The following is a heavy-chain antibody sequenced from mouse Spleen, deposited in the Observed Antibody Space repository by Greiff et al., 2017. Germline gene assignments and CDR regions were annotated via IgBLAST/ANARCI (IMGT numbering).Heavy chain of an antibody. Sequence: VKVVESGAELARPGASVKLSCKASGYTFTSYWMQWVKQRPGQGLEWIGAIYPGDGDTRYTQKFKGKATLTADKSSSTAYMQLSSLASEDSAVYYCARDRPDYFDYWGQGTTLTVSS. CDR1: GYTFTSYW. V-gene: IGHV1-87*01. CDR2: IYPGDGDT. CDR3: ARDRPDYFDY. J-gene: IGHJ2*01.